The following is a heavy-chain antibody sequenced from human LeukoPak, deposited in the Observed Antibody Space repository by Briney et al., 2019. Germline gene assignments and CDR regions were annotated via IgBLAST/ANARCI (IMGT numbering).Heavy chain of an antibody. CDR3: VRDRYNYGEPYFDH. CDR2: ISSGSGTI. D-gene: IGHD5-18*01. Sequence: PGGSLRLSCTASGFTFSTYNMNWVRQAPGKGLEWVSYISSGSGTIYYAHSVKGRFTISRDNAQKSLYLQMNSLRADDTAMYFCVRDRYNYGEPYFDHWGQGALVTVSS. J-gene: IGHJ4*02. V-gene: IGHV3-48*01. CDR1: GFTFSTYN.